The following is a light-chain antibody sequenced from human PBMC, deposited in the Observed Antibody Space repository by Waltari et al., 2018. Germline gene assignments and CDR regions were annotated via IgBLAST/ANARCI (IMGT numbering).Light chain of an antibody. V-gene: IGLV7-46*01. CDR2: DTN. J-gene: IGLJ3*02. Sequence: QAVVTPEPSLTVSPGGTVTLTCGSRTGALNNAHYPSWFQQKPGQAPMTMIYDTNNKHSWTPARFSGSLLGGKAALTLSGAQPEDEAEYYCLLSYSDARVFGGGTKVTVL. CDR1: TGALNNAHY. CDR3: LLSYSDARV.